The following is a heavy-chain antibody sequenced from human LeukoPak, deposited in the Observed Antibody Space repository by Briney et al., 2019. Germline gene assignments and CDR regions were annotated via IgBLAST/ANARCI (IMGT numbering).Heavy chain of an antibody. D-gene: IGHD3-22*01. CDR2: ISYDGSNK. V-gene: IGHV3-30*14. J-gene: IGHJ4*02. Sequence: GRSLRLSCAASGFTFSSYAMHWVRQAPGKGLEWVAVISYDGSNKYYADSVKGRFTISRDNSKNTLYLQMNSLRAEDTAVYYCAREPWGYYYFDYWGQGTLVTVSS. CDR1: GFTFSSYA. CDR3: AREPWGYYYFDY.